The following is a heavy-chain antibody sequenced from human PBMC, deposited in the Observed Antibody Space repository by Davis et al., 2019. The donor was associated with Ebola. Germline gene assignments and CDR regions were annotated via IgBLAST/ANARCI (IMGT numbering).Heavy chain of an antibody. CDR3: ARWGY. D-gene: IGHD1-26*01. Sequence: GESLKISCEASGFTFSDYEMNWVRQAPGKGLEWVSSIGNSGRTIYYADSVKGRFTISRDNAKNSLYLQMNSLRAEDTAVYYCARWGYWGQGTLVTVSS. CDR2: IGNSGRTI. V-gene: IGHV3-48*03. J-gene: IGHJ4*02. CDR1: GFTFSDYE.